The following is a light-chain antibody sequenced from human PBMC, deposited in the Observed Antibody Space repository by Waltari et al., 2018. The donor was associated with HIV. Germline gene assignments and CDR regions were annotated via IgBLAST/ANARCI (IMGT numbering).Light chain of an antibody. CDR1: SSDVGGYNY. CDR3: CSYAGGYTLV. J-gene: IGLJ3*02. V-gene: IGLV2-11*01. Sequence: QSALTQPRSVSGSPGQSATIPCTGTSSDVGGYNYFSWYQQHPGKAPKLMIYDVTKRPSGVPDRFSGSKSGNTASLTISGLQAEDEADYFCCSYAGGYTLVFGGGTKLTVL. CDR2: DVT.